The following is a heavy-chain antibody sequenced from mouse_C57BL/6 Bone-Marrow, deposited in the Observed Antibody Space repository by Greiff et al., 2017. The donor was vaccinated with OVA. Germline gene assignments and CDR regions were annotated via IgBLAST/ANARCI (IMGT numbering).Heavy chain of an antibody. D-gene: IGHD2-4*01. CDR1: GYSITSGYY. J-gene: IGHJ3*01. CDR3: ARKDYDYDAWFAY. CDR2: ISYDGSN. Sequence: EVKLVESGPGLVKPSQSLSLTCSVTGYSITSGYYWNWIRQFPGNKLEWMGYISYDGSNNYNPSLKNRISITRDTSKNQFFLKLNSVTTEDTATYYCARKDYDYDAWFAYWGQGTLVTVSA. V-gene: IGHV3-6*01.